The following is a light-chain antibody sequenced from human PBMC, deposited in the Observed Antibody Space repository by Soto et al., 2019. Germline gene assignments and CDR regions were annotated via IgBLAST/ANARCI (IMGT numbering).Light chain of an antibody. V-gene: IGKV1-33*01. CDR2: DAS. Sequence: DIQMTQSPSSLSASVGDRVTITCQASQDIRKYLNWYQQKPGKAPKLLIYDASNLETGVPSRFSGGGSGTDCAFTINSLQPEDIATYYCQQYDHLPWTFGQGTKVEIK. CDR3: QQYDHLPWT. CDR1: QDIRKY. J-gene: IGKJ1*01.